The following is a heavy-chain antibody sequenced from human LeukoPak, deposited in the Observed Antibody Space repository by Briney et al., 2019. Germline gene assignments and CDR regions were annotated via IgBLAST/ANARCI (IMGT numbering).Heavy chain of an antibody. J-gene: IGHJ4*02. CDR1: GYSINSGYY. Sequence: SETLSLTCAVSGYSINSGYYWGWIRQPPGQGLEWIGSIYHSGSTYYNPSLKSRVTISVDTSKNQFSLKLSSVTAADTAVYYCAREEENCSSTSCYEGFDYWGQGTLVTVSS. D-gene: IGHD2-2*01. CDR3: AREEENCSSTSCYEGFDY. V-gene: IGHV4-38-2*02. CDR2: IYHSGST.